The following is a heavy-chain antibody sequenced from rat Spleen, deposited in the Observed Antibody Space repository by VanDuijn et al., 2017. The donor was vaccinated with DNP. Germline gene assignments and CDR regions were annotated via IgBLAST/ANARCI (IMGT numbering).Heavy chain of an antibody. CDR2: IIYDGSRT. Sequence: EVQLVESGGGLVQPGRSMKLSCAASGFTFSNSDMAWVRQAPTKGLEWVATIIYDGSRTYHRDSVKGRFTVSRDNAKSTLYLQMDSLRSEDTATYYCARHHGDYWGQGVMVTVSS. V-gene: IGHV5-29*01. CDR1: GFTFSNSD. D-gene: IGHD1-7*01. J-gene: IGHJ2*01. CDR3: ARHHGDY.